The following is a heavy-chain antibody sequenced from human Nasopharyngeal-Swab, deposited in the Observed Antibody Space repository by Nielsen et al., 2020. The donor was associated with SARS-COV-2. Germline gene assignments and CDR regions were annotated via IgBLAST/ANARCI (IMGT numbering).Heavy chain of an antibody. D-gene: IGHD2-2*01. Sequence: GGSLRLSCAASGFTFSSYWMSWVRQAPGKGLEWVANIKQDGSEKYYVDSVKGRFTISRDNAKNSLYLQMNSLRAEDTAVYYCAKEHSIVVVPAATDRYGMDVWGQGTTVTVSS. J-gene: IGHJ6*02. CDR3: AKEHSIVVVPAATDRYGMDV. V-gene: IGHV3-7*03. CDR1: GFTFSSYW. CDR2: IKQDGSEK.